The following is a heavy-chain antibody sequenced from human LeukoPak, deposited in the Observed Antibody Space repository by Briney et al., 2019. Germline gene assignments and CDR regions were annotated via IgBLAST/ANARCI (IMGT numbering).Heavy chain of an antibody. V-gene: IGHV4-59*08. Sequence: KPSETLSLTCTVSGGSISSYYWSWIRQPPGKGLEWIGSIYHSGSTYYNPSLKSRVTISVDTSKNQFSLKLSSVTAADTAVYYCARHEIRLLWFGELSNWFDPWAREPWSPSPQ. D-gene: IGHD3-10*01. CDR1: GGSISSYY. J-gene: IGHJ5*02. CDR3: ARHEIRLLWFGELSNWFDP. CDR2: IYHSGST.